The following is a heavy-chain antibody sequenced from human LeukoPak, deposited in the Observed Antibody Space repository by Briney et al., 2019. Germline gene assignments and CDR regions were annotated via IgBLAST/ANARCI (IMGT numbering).Heavy chain of an antibody. J-gene: IGHJ3*02. V-gene: IGHV3-66*01. CDR1: GFIVGGNY. CDR2: IYTDGTT. CDR3: ARGNYYDYAFDI. D-gene: IGHD3-22*01. Sequence: GGSLRLSCAASGFIVGGNYMSWVRQPPGKGPEWVAVIYTDGTTHYTDSVKGRFTLSRDDSKNTLFLQLNSLRAEDTAMYYCARGNYYDYAFDIWGQGTMVLVSS.